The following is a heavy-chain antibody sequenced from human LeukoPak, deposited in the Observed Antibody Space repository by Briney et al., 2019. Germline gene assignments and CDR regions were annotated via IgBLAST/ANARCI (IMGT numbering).Heavy chain of an antibody. D-gene: IGHD6-13*01. V-gene: IGHV5-51*01. CDR1: GYSFTSYW. CDR2: IYPGDSDT. J-gene: IGHJ4*02. Sequence: GESLKISCQGSGYSFTSYWIGWVRQMPGKGLECMGIIYPGDSDTRYSPSFQGQVTISADKSISTAYLQWSSLEASDTAMYYCARRVMAAGGTPYFDYWGQGTLVTVSS. CDR3: ARRVMAAGGTPYFDY.